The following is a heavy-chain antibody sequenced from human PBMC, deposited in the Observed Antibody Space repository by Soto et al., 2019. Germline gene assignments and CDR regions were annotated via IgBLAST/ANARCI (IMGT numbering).Heavy chain of an antibody. CDR2: IIPIFGTA. V-gene: IGHV1-69*13. CDR1: GGTSSSYA. CDR3: ARDLYDYVWGSYRYYFDY. J-gene: IGHJ4*02. D-gene: IGHD3-16*02. Sequence: SVEVSCKASGGTSSSYAISWVRQAPGQGLEWMGGIIPIFGTANYAQKFQGRVTITADESTSTAYMELSSLRSEDTAVYYCARDLYDYVWGSYRYYFDYWGQGTLVTVSS.